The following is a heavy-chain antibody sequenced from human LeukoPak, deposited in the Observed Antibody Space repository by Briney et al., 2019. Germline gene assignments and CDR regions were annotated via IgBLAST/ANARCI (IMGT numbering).Heavy chain of an antibody. Sequence: ASVKVSCKGSGYIFTNFGINWVRQAPGQGLEWMGMIYPRDGSTSYAQKFQGRVTVTRDTSTSTVHMELSGLRSEDTAVYYCARDQEGFDYWGQGTLVTVSS. V-gene: IGHV1-46*01. CDR3: ARDQEGFDY. J-gene: IGHJ4*02. CDR1: GYIFTNFG. CDR2: IYPRDGST.